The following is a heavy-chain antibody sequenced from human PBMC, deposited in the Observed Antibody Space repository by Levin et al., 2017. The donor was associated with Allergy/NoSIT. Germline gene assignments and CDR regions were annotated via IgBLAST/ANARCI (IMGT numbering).Heavy chain of an antibody. J-gene: IGHJ4*02. V-gene: IGHV3-23*01. CDR2: IINSGVGT. CDR1: GFTFNNYA. D-gene: IGHD6-19*01. CDR3: AKDAIRGSDQPYYFDY. Sequence: GESLKISCAASGFTFNNYAMSWVRQAPGKGLEWASAIINSGVGTYYADSVKGRFTISRDNSKNTMYLQMNSPRAEDTAVYFCAKDAIRGSDQPYYFDYWGQGTLVTASS.